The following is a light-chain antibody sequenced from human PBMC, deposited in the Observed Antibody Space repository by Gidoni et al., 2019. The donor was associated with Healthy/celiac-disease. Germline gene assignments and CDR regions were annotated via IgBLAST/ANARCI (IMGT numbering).Light chain of an antibody. V-gene: IGKV2-28*01. Sequence: DIVMTQSPLSLPVTPGEPASISCRSSQSLLHSNGYNYLDCYLQKTGQSPQLLIYLGSNRASGVPDRFSGSGSGTDFTLKISRVEAEDVGVYYCMQARQTPPEFGGGTKVEIK. J-gene: IGKJ4*01. CDR2: LGS. CDR1: QSLLHSNGYNY. CDR3: MQARQTPPE.